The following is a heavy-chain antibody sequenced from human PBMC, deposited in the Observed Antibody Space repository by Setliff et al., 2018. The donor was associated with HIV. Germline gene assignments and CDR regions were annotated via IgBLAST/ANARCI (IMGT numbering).Heavy chain of an antibody. CDR2: IGAVGGPT. V-gene: IGHV3-23*01. D-gene: IGHD3-3*01. CDR3: VRDPGGIFDAFDV. CDR1: GFTFSSYA. Sequence: HPGGSLRLSCAASGFTFSSYAMGWVRQAPGKGLEWVSTIGAVGGPTHYAESVKGRFTISKDNSKNTLYLQMSSLTDEDTAVYYCVRDPGGIFDAFDVWGQGTMVTVSS. J-gene: IGHJ3*01.